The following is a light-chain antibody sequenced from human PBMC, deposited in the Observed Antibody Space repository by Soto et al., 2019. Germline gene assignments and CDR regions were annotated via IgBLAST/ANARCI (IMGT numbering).Light chain of an antibody. J-gene: IGLJ1*01. CDR1: SSDIGAYDL. CDR3: ASSTRDSLYV. CDR2: EVS. V-gene: IGLV2-14*03. Sequence: QSALTQPASVSGSPGQSITISCSGTSSDIGAYDLVSWYQQHPGRAPKLIIYEVSHRLSGLSYRFSGSKSGNTASLTISALLAEDEADYFCASSTRDSLYVFGTGTKVTVL.